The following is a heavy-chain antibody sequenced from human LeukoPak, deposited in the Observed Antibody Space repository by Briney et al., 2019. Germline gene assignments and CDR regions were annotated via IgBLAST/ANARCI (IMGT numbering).Heavy chain of an antibody. CDR3: ARAFRMVAATRGFDY. CDR1: GYTFTSYD. J-gene: IGHJ4*02. Sequence: ASVKVSCKASGYTFTSYDINGVRQATGQGLEWMGWMNPNSGNTGYAQKFQGRVTMTRNTSISTAYMELSSLRSEDTAVYYCARAFRMVAATRGFDYWGQRTLVTVSS. CDR2: MNPNSGNT. D-gene: IGHD2-15*01. V-gene: IGHV1-8*01.